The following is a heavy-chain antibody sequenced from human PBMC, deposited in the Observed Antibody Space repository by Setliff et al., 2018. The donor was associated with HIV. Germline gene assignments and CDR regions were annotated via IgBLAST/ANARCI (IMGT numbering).Heavy chain of an antibody. V-gene: IGHV4-39*01. CDR2: ISSTGNT. CDR3: ARHGRSYYSDSRLDY. Sequence: SETLSLTCTVSGGSISSSAYYWGWIRQPPGKGLEWIGSISSTGNTYYNPSLKSRVTIFVDTSKNQFSLKLSSVTAADTAVYYCARHGRSYYSDSRLDYWGQGTLVTVSS. CDR1: GGSISSSAYY. D-gene: IGHD3-10*01. J-gene: IGHJ4*02.